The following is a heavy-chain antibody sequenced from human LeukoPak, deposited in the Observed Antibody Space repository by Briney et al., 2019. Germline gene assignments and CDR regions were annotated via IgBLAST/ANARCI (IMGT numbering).Heavy chain of an antibody. CDR1: GFTFSSYG. D-gene: IGHD1-26*01. V-gene: IGHV3-30*02. Sequence: GGSLRLSCAASGFTFSSYGMHWVRQAPGKGLDWVAFIRYDGSNKNYADSVKGRFTISRDNSKNTLYLQMNSLRAEDTAVYYCANQWELDYWGQGTLVTVSS. CDR2: IRYDGSNK. CDR3: ANQWELDY. J-gene: IGHJ4*02.